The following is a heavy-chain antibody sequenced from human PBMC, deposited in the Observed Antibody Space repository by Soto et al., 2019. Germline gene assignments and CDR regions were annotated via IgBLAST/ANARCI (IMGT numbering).Heavy chain of an antibody. Sequence: EVQLVESGGGLVQPGGSLRLSCAASGFPFSNYEMNWVRQAPGKGLEWVSYISIMGGTKYFADSVKGRCTISRDNAKKSLFLQMNSLRAADTAVDYCEREMNGVGWGPFDIWGQGTIVTVSS. CDR2: ISIMGGTK. V-gene: IGHV3-48*03. CDR1: GFPFSNYE. D-gene: IGHD2-8*01. J-gene: IGHJ3*02. CDR3: EREMNGVGWGPFDI.